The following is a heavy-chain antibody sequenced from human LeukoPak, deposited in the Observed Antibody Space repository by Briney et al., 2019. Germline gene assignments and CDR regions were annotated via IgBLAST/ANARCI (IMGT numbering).Heavy chain of an antibody. CDR2: ISGSGGST. J-gene: IGHJ4*02. D-gene: IGHD3-22*01. Sequence: GGSLRLSCAASGFTFNSYAMSWVRQAPWERLQWVSAISGSGGSTYYADSVKGRFTISRDNSKNTLYLQMNSLRAEDTAVYYCAIARWGYDSSGYYLYWGQGTLVTVSS. V-gene: IGHV3-23*01. CDR1: GFTFNSYA. CDR3: AIARWGYDSSGYYLY.